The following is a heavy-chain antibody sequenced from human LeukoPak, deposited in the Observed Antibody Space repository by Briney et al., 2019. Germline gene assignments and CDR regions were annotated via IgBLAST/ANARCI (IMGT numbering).Heavy chain of an antibody. J-gene: IGHJ4*02. CDR1: GFAFSSYA. CDR3: ARGYDSSGYYYGAFDY. V-gene: IGHV3-53*01. D-gene: IGHD3-22*01. Sequence: GGSLRLSCAASGFAFSSYAMSWVRQAPGKGLEWVSVIYSGGSTYYADSVKGRFTISRDNSKNTLYLQMNSLRAEDTAVYYCARGYDSSGYYYGAFDYWGQGTLVTVPS. CDR2: IYSGGST.